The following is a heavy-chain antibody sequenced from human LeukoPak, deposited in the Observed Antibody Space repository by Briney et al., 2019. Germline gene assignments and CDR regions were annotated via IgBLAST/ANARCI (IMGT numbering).Heavy chain of an antibody. CDR3: ARDYDYVWGSYRPMSPRDYYGMDV. Sequence: GRSLRLSCAASGFTFSSYAMHWVRQAPGKGLEWVAVISYDGSNKYYADSVKGRFTISRDNSKNTLYLQMNSLRAEDTAVYYCARDYDYVWGSYRPMSPRDYYGMDVWGQGTTVTVSS. V-gene: IGHV3-30-3*01. J-gene: IGHJ6*02. CDR2: ISYDGSNK. D-gene: IGHD3-16*02. CDR1: GFTFSSYA.